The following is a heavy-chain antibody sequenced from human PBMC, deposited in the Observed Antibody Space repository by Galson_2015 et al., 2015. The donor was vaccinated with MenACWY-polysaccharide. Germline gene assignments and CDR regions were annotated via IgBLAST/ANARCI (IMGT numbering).Heavy chain of an antibody. D-gene: IGHD2-15*01. Sequence: SLRLCCAASGFTFDDYAMRWGRPAAGKGVEWVSGISWNSASTGYADSVKGRFTISRDNAKNSLYLQMNSLRVEDTALYYCAKDILRAQYCSGGRCYPEGAFHIWGQGTMVTVSS. CDR1: GFTFDDYA. J-gene: IGHJ3*02. CDR2: ISWNSAST. V-gene: IGHV3-9*01. CDR3: AKDILRAQYCSGGRCYPEGAFHI.